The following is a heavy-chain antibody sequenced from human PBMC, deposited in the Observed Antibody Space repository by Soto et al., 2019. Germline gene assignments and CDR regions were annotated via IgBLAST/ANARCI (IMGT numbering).Heavy chain of an antibody. CDR3: TRDGMTTGDT. J-gene: IGHJ4*02. Sequence: SETLSLTFIVSCVPVTSYTWSWVRQPANKGLEWIGRVFSSVSATYSPSLKSRVRISMDTPENRISLKLDSVTAADAGVYYCTRDGMTTGDTWGPGTLVTVSS. CDR1: CVPVTSYT. V-gene: IGHV4-4*07. D-gene: IGHD2-21*02. CDR2: VFSSVSA.